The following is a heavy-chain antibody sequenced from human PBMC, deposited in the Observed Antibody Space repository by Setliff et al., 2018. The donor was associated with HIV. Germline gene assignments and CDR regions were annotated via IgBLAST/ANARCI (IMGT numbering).Heavy chain of an antibody. CDR1: GGTFSSYS. CDR3: ARGDYGSGSYYPYYFYYGMDV. J-gene: IGHJ6*02. V-gene: IGHV1-69*13. CDR2: IIPIYGTP. D-gene: IGHD3-10*01. Sequence: SVKVSCKAPGGTFSSYSINWVRQAPGQGLEWMGGIIPIYGTPIYAQKFQGRVTITADESTSTAYMELSSLRSEDTAVYYCARGDYGSGSYYPYYFYYGMDVWGQGTTVTVSS.